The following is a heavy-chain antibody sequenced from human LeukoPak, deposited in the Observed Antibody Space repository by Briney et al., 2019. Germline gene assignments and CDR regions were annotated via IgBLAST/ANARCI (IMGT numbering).Heavy chain of an antibody. Sequence: GGSLRLSCAASGFTFSSYAMSWVRQAPGKGLEWVSAISGSGGSTYYADSVKGRFTISRDNSKNTFYLQMNNLRAEDTAVYYCATRPAAIAVAGGLDYWGQGTLVTVS. CDR3: ATRPAAIAVAGGLDY. J-gene: IGHJ4*02. V-gene: IGHV3-23*01. CDR2: ISGSGGST. D-gene: IGHD6-19*01. CDR1: GFTFSSYA.